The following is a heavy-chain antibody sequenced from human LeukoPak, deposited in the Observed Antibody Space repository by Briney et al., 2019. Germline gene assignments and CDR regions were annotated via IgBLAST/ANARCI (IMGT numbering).Heavy chain of an antibody. CDR3: AKDPFTTVTTRFFDY. CDR2: MSAGGVT. J-gene: IGHJ4*02. CDR1: GFTFSNYA. D-gene: IGHD4-17*01. Sequence: GGSLRLSCAASGFTFSNYATSWVRQAPGKGLEWVSGMSAGGVTYYADSVKGRFTISRDNSKNTLYLQMNSLRAEDTAVYYCAKDPFTTVTTRFFDYWGQGTLVTVSS. V-gene: IGHV3-23*01.